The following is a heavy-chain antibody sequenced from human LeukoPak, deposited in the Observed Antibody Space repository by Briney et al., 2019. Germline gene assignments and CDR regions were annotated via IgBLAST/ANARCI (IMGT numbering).Heavy chain of an antibody. CDR1: GFTVSSNF. Sequence: GGSLRLSCVASGFTVSSNFMSWVRQAPGKGLEWVSVIYSAGDTYTAGDTYYADSVKGRFTISRDNFKNTLYLQMNSLRAEDTAVYYCARAPLRRQLDLYFDYWGQGTLVTVSS. CDR3: ARAPLRRQLDLYFDY. D-gene: IGHD6-6*01. J-gene: IGHJ4*02. V-gene: IGHV3-NL1*01. CDR2: IYSAG.